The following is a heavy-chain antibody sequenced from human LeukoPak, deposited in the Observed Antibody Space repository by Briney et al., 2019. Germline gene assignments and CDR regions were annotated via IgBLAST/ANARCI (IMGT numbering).Heavy chain of an antibody. D-gene: IGHD1-26*01. V-gene: IGHV4-34*01. CDR2: INHSGST. CDR3: ARVGSLPYYYYYMDV. J-gene: IGHJ6*03. CDR1: GGSFDGYY. Sequence: SETLSLTCAVYGGSFDGYYWSWIRQPPGKGLEWIGEINHSGSTNYNPSLKSRVTISVDTSKNQFSLKLSSVTAADTAVYYCARVGSLPYYYYYMDVWGKGTTVTVSS.